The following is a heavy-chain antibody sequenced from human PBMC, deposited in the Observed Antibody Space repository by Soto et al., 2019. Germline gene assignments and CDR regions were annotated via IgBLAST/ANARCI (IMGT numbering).Heavy chain of an antibody. D-gene: IGHD6-13*01. CDR2: IYSSGST. J-gene: IGHJ5*01. CDR3: TILAAAVGTGFDP. CDR1: GASVTSGLYY. Sequence: PSETLSLTCTVSGASVTSGLYYWNWIRQTPGKRLEWIGYIYSSGSTNYNPSLESRVTMSLDSSRNQFSLKMTSVTAADTAIYYCTILAAAVGTGFDPWGQGVPVTVSS. V-gene: IGHV4-61*01.